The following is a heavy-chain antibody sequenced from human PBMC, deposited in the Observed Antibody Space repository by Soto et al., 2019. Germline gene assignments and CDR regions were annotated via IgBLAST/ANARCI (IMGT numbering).Heavy chain of an antibody. J-gene: IGHJ5*02. D-gene: IGHD4-17*01. CDR3: ARSKLTTVTTFDP. CDR2: ISYDGSNK. CDR1: GFTFSSYA. V-gene: IGHV3-30-3*01. Sequence: GGSLRLSCAASGFTFSSYAMHWVRQAPGKGLEWVAVISYDGSNKYYADSVKGRFTISRDNSKNTLYLQMNSLRAEDTAVYYCARSKLTTVTTFDPWGQGTLVTVSS.